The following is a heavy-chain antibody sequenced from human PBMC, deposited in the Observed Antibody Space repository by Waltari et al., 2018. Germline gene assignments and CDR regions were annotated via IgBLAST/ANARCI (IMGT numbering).Heavy chain of an antibody. J-gene: IGHJ3*02. CDR3: VKGNSGSYYLAFDI. D-gene: IGHD1-26*01. CDR2: ISGSGGST. V-gene: IGHV3-23*01. Sequence: PGKGLEWVSAISGSGGSTYYADSVKGRFTISRDNSKNTLYLQMNSLRAEDTAVYYCVKGNSGSYYLAFDIWGQGTMVTVSS.